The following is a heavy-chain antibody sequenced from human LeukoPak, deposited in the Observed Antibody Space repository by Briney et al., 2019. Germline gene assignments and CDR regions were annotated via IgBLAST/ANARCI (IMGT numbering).Heavy chain of an antibody. J-gene: IGHJ4*02. CDR2: IYTSGST. Sequence: SETLSLTCTVSGGSISSYYWSWIRQPAGKGLEWIGRIYTSGSTNYNPSLKSRVTISVDKSKNQFSLKLSSVTAADTAVYYCARDSAYGSGYYYFDYWGQGTLVTVSS. CDR1: GGSISSYY. CDR3: ARDSAYGSGYYYFDY. V-gene: IGHV4-4*07. D-gene: IGHD6-25*01.